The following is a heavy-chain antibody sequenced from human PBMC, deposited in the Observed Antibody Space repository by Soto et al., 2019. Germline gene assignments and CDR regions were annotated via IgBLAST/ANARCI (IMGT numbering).Heavy chain of an antibody. V-gene: IGHV3-23*01. CDR1: GFTFSSYA. CDR2: ISGSGGST. D-gene: IGHD2-15*01. Sequence: EVQLLESGGGLVQPGGSLRLSCAASGFTFSSYAMSWVRQAPGKGLEWVSAISGSGGSTYYADSVKGRFTISRDNSKNTLYLQMNSLRAEDTAVYYCVRWDRYCSGGSCFHHYFDYWGQGTLVTVSS. J-gene: IGHJ4*02. CDR3: VRWDRYCSGGSCFHHYFDY.